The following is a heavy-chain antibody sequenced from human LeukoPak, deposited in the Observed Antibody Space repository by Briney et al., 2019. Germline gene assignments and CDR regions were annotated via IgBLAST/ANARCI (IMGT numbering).Heavy chain of an antibody. CDR3: ATLYSDCGDY. CDR2: ISGSGDTS. Sequence: GRSLRLSCTASGFTFGEYAMSWVRQAPGKGLEWVSRISGSGDTSNYADSVRGRFTISRDNSRNTLYLQMNSLRAGDTAVYYCATLYSDCGDYWGQGALVTVSS. CDR1: GFTFGEYA. J-gene: IGHJ4*02. V-gene: IGHV3-23*01. D-gene: IGHD2-21*02.